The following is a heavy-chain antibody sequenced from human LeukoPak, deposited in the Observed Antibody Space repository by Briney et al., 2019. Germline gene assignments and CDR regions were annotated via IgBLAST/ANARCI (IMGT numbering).Heavy chain of an antibody. CDR2: ISWNSGSI. Sequence: GRSLRLSCAASGFTFDDYAMHWVRQAPGKGLEWVSSISWNSGSIGYPDSVKGRFTISRDNAKNSLYLQMNSLRVEDTALYYSAKGDDSSGYSSPTDWGQGTLVTVSS. CDR3: AKGDDSSGYSSPTD. D-gene: IGHD3-22*01. V-gene: IGHV3-9*01. CDR1: GFTFDDYA. J-gene: IGHJ4*02.